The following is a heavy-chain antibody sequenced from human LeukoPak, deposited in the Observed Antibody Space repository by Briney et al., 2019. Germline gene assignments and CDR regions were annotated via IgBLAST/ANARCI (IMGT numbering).Heavy chain of an antibody. CDR1: GFTFSSYG. CDR3: AKDSPSLEYPGLYYYYMDV. V-gene: IGHV3-30*02. Sequence: GGSLRLSCAASGFTFSSYGMHWVRQAPGKGLEWVAFIRYDGSNKYYADSVKGRFTISRDNSKNTLYLQMNSLRAEDTAVYYCAKDSPSLEYPGLYYYYMDVWGIGTTVTVSS. J-gene: IGHJ6*03. CDR2: IRYDGSNK. D-gene: IGHD3-3*01.